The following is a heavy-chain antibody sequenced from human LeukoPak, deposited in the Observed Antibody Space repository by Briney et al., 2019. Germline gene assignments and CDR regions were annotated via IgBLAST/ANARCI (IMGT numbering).Heavy chain of an antibody. D-gene: IGHD2-15*01. J-gene: IGHJ4*02. CDR1: GFTFSNFG. Sequence: PGRSLRLSCAASGFTFSNFGMHWVRQAPGKGLEWVAVISYDGRNTYYADSVKGRFTISRDNAKNSLYLQMNSLRAEDTAVYYCARDLCSGGSCYYPANYFDYWGQGTLVTVSS. CDR2: ISYDGRNT. V-gene: IGHV3-30*03. CDR3: ARDLCSGGSCYYPANYFDY.